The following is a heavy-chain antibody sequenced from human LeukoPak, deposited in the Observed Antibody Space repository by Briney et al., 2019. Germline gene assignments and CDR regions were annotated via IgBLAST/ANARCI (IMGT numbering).Heavy chain of an antibody. Sequence: ASVTVSCKTSGYTLSDYYMHWARQAPGQGLEWMGWIRGDTGDTDSPQKFQGRVAMTRDTSTNTAYVELSRLRYDDTAMYFCARVRGNSCDYWGQGTLVTVSS. J-gene: IGHJ4*02. V-gene: IGHV1-2*02. CDR2: IRGDTGDT. CDR1: GYTLSDYY. D-gene: IGHD6-13*01. CDR3: ARVRGNSCDY.